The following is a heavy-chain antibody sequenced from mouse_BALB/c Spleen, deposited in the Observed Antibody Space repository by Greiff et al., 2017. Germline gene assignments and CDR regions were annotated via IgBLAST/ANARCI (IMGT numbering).Heavy chain of an antibody. CDR1: GFTFSNYW. CDR2: IRLKSNNYAT. V-gene: IGHV6-6*02. J-gene: IGHJ3*01. Sequence: EVKLEESGGGLVQPGGSMKLSCVASGFTFSNYWMNWVRQSPEKGLEWVAEIRLKSNNYATHYAESVKGRFTISRDDSKSSVYLQMNNLRAEDTGIYYCTSGRYGFAYWGQGTLVTVSA. CDR3: TSGRYGFAY. D-gene: IGHD2-14*01.